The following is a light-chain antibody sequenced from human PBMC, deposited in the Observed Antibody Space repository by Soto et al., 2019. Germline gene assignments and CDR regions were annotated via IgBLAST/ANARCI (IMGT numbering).Light chain of an antibody. J-gene: IGKJ4*01. V-gene: IGKV3-20*01. CDR1: QSVDSSY. CDR3: QNYGSSVT. Sequence: DIALTQSPGTLSLSPGEGATLSCRASQSVDSSYLGWYQQKPGQAPRLLIYSASTRATGIPDRFSGSASGTEFTLTISGLEPEDFAVYYCQNYGSSVTFGGGTKVDIK. CDR2: SAS.